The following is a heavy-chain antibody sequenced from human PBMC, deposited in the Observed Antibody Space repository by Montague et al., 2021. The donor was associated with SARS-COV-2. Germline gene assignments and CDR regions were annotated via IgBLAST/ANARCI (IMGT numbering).Heavy chain of an antibody. CDR3: AKKTIAVPGSPHFDS. V-gene: IGHV3-23*01. D-gene: IGHD6-19*01. CDR1: GFPFSRYG. Sequence: SLRLSCAASGFPFSRYGMFWVRQTPGKGLEWVSAISGGGDMTYYADSVKGRFTISRDNSKNTLYLQMNTLRAEDTAVYFCAKKTIAVPGSPHFDSWGQGTLVTVSS. CDR2: ISGGGDMT. J-gene: IGHJ4*02.